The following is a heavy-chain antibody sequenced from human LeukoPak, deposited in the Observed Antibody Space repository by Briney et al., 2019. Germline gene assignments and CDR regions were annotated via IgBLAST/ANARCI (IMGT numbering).Heavy chain of an antibody. J-gene: IGHJ4*02. CDR1: GGSFSGYY. V-gene: IGHV4-34*01. Sequence: SETLSLTCAVYGGSFSGYYWSWIRQPPGKGLEWIGEINHSGSTNYNPSLKSRVTISVDTSKNQFSLKLSSVTAADTAVYYCARGRSYGSGRRFLNLDSWGQGTLVTVSS. D-gene: IGHD3-10*01. CDR2: INHSGST. CDR3: ARGRSYGSGRRFLNLDS.